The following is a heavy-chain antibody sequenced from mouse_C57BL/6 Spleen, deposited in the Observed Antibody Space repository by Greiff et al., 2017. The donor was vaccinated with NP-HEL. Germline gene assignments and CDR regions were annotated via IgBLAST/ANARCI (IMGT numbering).Heavy chain of an antibody. D-gene: IGHD2-1*01. V-gene: IGHV5-17*01. Sequence: EVQVVESGGGLVKPGGSLKLSCAASGFTFSDYGMHWVRQAPEKGLEWVAYISSGSSTIYYADTVKGRFTISRDNAKNTLFLQMTSLRSEDTAMYYCARPRNYPFAYWGQGTLVTVSA. CDR1: GFTFSDYG. J-gene: IGHJ3*01. CDR3: ARPRNYPFAY. CDR2: ISSGSSTI.